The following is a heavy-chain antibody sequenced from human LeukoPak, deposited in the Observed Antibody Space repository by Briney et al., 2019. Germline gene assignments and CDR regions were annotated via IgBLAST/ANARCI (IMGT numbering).Heavy chain of an antibody. CDR1: RYTFTGYY. CDR2: INPNTGVT. D-gene: IGHD1-1*01. J-gene: IGHJ5*02. CDR3: ARDATGTTPKDRFVP. Sequence: ASVTVSCKASRYTFTGYYMRWVRQAPGQGLEWMGWINPNTGVTNYAQKFEGRVTMTRDTSISTVYMEVSRLRSDDTAVYHCARDATGTTPKDRFVPWGQGTLVTVSS. V-gene: IGHV1-2*02.